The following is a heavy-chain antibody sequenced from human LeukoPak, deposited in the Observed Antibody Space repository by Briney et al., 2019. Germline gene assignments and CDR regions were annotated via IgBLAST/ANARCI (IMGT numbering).Heavy chain of an antibody. J-gene: IGHJ1*01. CDR1: GYTFTSYD. CDR2: MNPNSGNT. V-gene: IGHV1-8*01. D-gene: IGHD6-13*01. Sequence: ASVKVSCKASGYTFTSYDINWVRQATGQGLEWMGWMNPNSGNTGYAQKFQGRVTMTRNTSISTAYMELSSLRSEDTAVYYCALLGQQLVHYDFQHWGQGTLVTVSS. CDR3: ALLGQQLVHYDFQH.